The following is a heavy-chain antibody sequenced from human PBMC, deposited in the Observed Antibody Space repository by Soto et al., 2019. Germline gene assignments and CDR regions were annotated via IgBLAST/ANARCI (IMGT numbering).Heavy chain of an antibody. Sequence: ASVKVSCKTSGYTFTNHGINWVRQAPGQGLEWMGWINPYNANTNYAQKLQGRVTITTNTSTSTAYMDLRSLTSDDTAVDYCARDRVAGIWGDAFDIWGQGTMVTVSS. CDR2: INPYNANT. CDR1: GYTFTNHG. J-gene: IGHJ3*02. D-gene: IGHD3-16*01. V-gene: IGHV1-18*04. CDR3: ARDRVAGIWGDAFDI.